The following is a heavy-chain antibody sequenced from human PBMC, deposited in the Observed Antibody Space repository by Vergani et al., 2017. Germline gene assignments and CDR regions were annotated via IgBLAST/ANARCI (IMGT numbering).Heavy chain of an antibody. CDR3: ARDFPAGGLVVITTDAFDI. V-gene: IGHV3-11*01. CDR1: GFTFSDYY. CDR2: ISSSSSTI. Sequence: QVQLVESGGGLVKPGGSLRLSCAASGFTFSDYYMSWIRQAPGKGLEWVSYISSSSSTIYYADSVKGRFTISRDNAKNSLYLQMNSLRAEDTAVYYCARDFPAGGLVVITTDAFDIWGQGTMVTVSS. J-gene: IGHJ3*02. D-gene: IGHD3-22*01.